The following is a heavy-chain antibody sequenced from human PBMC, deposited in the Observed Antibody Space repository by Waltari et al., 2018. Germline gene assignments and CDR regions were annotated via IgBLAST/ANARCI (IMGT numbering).Heavy chain of an antibody. V-gene: IGHV4-34*01. CDR1: GGSFSGYY. D-gene: IGHD4-4*01. CDR2: INHSGST. Sequence: QVQLQQWGAGLLKPSETLSLTCAVYGGSFSGYYWSWLRHPPGKGLEWIGEINHSGSTNYNPSLKSRVTISVDTSKNQFSLKLSSVTAADTAVYYCARETTPPPRYYYYYMDVWGKGTTVTISS. CDR3: ARETTPPPRYYYYYMDV. J-gene: IGHJ6*03.